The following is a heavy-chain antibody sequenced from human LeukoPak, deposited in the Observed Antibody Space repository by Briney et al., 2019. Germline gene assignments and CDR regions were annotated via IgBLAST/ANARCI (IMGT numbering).Heavy chain of an antibody. V-gene: IGHV4-39*01. D-gene: IGHD2-8*01. CDR3: ARTPTLYESYYFDY. CDR2: ISDTGGT. CDR1: GGSISSGTYF. Sequence: SETLSPTCTVSGGSISSGTYFWGWIRQPPGKGLEWIGSISDTGGTYYNPSLKSRVVISGDTSKKQFSLRLSSVAAADTAVHYCARTPTLYESYYFDYWGQGTLVTVSS. J-gene: IGHJ4*02.